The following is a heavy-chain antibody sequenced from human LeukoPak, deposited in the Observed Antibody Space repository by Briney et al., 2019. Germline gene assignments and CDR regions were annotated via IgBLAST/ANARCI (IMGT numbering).Heavy chain of an antibody. D-gene: IGHD1-26*01. Sequence: PSETLSLTCAVSGGSIRSYYWNWVRQPPGKGLEWIGYMYYSGSTNYNPSLKSRVTISGDTSNNQFSLELNSVTAADTAVYYCGGGGTYSQFDYWGQGTLVTVSS. J-gene: IGHJ4*02. V-gene: IGHV4-59*01. CDR3: GGGGTYSQFDY. CDR2: MYYSGST. CDR1: GGSIRSYY.